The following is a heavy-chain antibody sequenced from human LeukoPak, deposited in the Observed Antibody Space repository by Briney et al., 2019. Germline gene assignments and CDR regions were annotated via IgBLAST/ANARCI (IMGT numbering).Heavy chain of an antibody. Sequence: GGSLRLSCAASGFTVSSNYMSWVRQGPGKGLECVSVISNDGDTYYADSVKGRFTISRDTSRNTVSLQMNSLRAEDTAVYYCAGDKTTGGWYEFDYWGQGTLVTVSS. D-gene: IGHD6-19*01. V-gene: IGHV3-53*01. J-gene: IGHJ4*02. CDR1: GFTVSSNY. CDR3: AGDKTTGGWYEFDY. CDR2: ISNDGDT.